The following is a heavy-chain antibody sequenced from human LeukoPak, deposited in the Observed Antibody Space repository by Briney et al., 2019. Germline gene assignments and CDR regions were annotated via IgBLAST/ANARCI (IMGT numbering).Heavy chain of an antibody. CDR1: GFTFSSSA. V-gene: IGHV3-30-3*01. J-gene: IGHJ4*02. D-gene: IGHD1-1*01. Sequence: GRSLRLSCAASGFTFSSSAMHWVRQAPDKGLEWVAVISYDGSNKYYADSVKGRFTISRDNSKNTLYLQMNSLRAEDTAVYYCAKVRTPGSSRSYFDYWGQGTLVTVSS. CDR3: AKVRTPGSSRSYFDY. CDR2: ISYDGSNK.